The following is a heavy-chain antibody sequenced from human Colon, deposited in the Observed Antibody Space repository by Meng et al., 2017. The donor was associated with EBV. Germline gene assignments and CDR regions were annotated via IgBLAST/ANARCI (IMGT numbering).Heavy chain of an antibody. D-gene: IGHD2-21*02. CDR1: GGSISSSHSY. CDR3: ARVGAYCGGDCYHPR. Sequence: PQVLDAGPGLVSPSETLALTCTVSGGSISSSHSYWGWVRQPPGKGLQWIGTIYHSGSTSYNPSLQSRVTISVDESKNQFSLRLSSVTAADTAVYYCARVGAYCGGDCYHPRWGQGTLVTVSS. J-gene: IGHJ4*02. V-gene: IGHV4-39*07. CDR2: IYHSGST.